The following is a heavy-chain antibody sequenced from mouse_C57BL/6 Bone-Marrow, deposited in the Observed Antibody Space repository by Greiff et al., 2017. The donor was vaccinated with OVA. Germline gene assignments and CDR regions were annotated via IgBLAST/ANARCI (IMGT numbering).Heavy chain of an antibody. V-gene: IGHV1-81*01. CDR1: GYTFTSYG. CDR3: ARKSGAMDY. CDR2: IYPRSGNT. J-gene: IGHJ4*01. Sequence: QVQLMQSGAELARPGASVKLSCTASGYTFTSYGISWVKQSTGQGLEWIGEIYPRSGNTYYNEKFKGKATLTADKSSSTAYMEIRSMTSEDSAVYCCARKSGAMDYWGQGTSVTVSS.